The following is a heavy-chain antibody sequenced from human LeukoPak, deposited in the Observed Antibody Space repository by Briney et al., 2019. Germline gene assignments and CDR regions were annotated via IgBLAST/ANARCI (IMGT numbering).Heavy chain of an antibody. D-gene: IGHD3-3*01. CDR2: IDPNSGNT. Sequence: ASVKVSCKASGYTFTSYDINWVRQATGQGLEWMGWIDPNSGNTNYAQKIQGRVTMTTHTSTSTAYMELRSLRFDDTAVYYCAREFWSGYYNIWGQGTLVTVSS. CDR3: AREFWSGYYNI. CDR1: GYTFTSYD. J-gene: IGHJ4*02. V-gene: IGHV1-18*01.